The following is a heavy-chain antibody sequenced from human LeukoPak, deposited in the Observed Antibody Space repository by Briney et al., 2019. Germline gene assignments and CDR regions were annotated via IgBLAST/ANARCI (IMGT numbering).Heavy chain of an antibody. Sequence: GASVKVSCKASGYTFTSYDINWVRQATGQGLEWMGWMNPNSGNTGYAQKFQGRVTITRNTSISTAYMELSSLRSEDTAVYYCARGATFNNDFWSGYYIPNWFDPWGQGTLVTVSS. D-gene: IGHD3-3*01. J-gene: IGHJ5*02. CDR2: MNPNSGNT. CDR3: ARGATFNNDFWSGYYIPNWFDP. V-gene: IGHV1-8*03. CDR1: GYTFTSYD.